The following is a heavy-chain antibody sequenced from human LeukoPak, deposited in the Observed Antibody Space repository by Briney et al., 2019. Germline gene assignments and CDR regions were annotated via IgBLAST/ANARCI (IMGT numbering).Heavy chain of an antibody. CDR2: ISSSSSYI. CDR1: GFTFSSYS. Sequence: PGRSLRLSCAASGFTFSSYSMNWVSQPPGKGLEWVASISSSSSYIYYADSVKGRFTISTDNSTHSLYLQMTSRRAEDTAVYYCARGHCSGGSCYSVDYWGQRPLVPVSS. J-gene: IGHJ4*02. V-gene: IGHV3-21*01. D-gene: IGHD2-15*01. CDR3: ARGHCSGGSCYSVDY.